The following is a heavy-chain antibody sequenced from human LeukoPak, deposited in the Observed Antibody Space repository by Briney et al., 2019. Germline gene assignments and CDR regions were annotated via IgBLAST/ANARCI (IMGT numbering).Heavy chain of an antibody. D-gene: IGHD1-14*01. CDR2: ISYDGSNK. CDR1: GFTFSSYA. V-gene: IGHV3-30-3*01. Sequence: PGGSLRLSCAASGFTFSSYAMHWVRQAPGKGLEWVAVISYDGSNKYYADSVKGRFTISRDNSKNTLYLQMNSLRAEDTAVYYCARDGGRTRRNMVYYFDYWGQGTLVTVSS. CDR3: ARDGGRTRRNMVYYFDY. J-gene: IGHJ4*02.